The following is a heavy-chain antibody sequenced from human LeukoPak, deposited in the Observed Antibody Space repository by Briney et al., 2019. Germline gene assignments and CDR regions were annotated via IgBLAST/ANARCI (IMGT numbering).Heavy chain of an antibody. V-gene: IGHV1-18*01. Sequence: GASVKVSCKASGYTFTSYGISWVRQAPGQGLEWMGWISAYNGNTNYAQKLQGRVTMTTDTSTSTAYMELRSLRSDDTAVYYCAREAYYYGSGSYSTLAEYFQHWGQGTLVTVSS. D-gene: IGHD3-10*01. CDR3: AREAYYYGSGSYSTLAEYFQH. CDR2: ISAYNGNT. CDR1: GYTFTSYG. J-gene: IGHJ1*01.